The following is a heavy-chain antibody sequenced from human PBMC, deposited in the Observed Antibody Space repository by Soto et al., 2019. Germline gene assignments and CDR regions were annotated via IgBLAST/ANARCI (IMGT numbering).Heavy chain of an antibody. Sequence: GGSLRLSCAASGFTFSSYGMHWVRQAPGKGLEWVAVIWYDGSNKYYADSVKGRFTISRDNSKNTLYLQMNSLRAEDTAVYYCARDGYGMRIENYYYYYGMDVWGQGTTVTVSS. V-gene: IGHV3-33*01. CDR1: GFTFSSYG. CDR3: ARDGYGMRIENYYYYYGMDV. CDR2: IWYDGSNK. J-gene: IGHJ6*02. D-gene: IGHD6-13*01.